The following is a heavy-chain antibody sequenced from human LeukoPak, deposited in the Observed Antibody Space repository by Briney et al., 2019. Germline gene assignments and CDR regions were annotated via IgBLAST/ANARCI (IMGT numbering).Heavy chain of an antibody. D-gene: IGHD6-13*01. CDR2: IRSKAYGGTT. V-gene: IGHV3-49*04. CDR1: GFTFCDYA. CDR3: TRDHRLEQQLSVYYYYYMDV. Sequence: GGSLRLSCTASGFTFCDYAMSWVRQAPGKGLEWVGFIRSKAYGGTTEYAASVKGRFTISRDDSKSIAYLQMNSLKTEDTAVYYCTRDHRLEQQLSVYYYYYMDVWGKGTTVTVSS. J-gene: IGHJ6*03.